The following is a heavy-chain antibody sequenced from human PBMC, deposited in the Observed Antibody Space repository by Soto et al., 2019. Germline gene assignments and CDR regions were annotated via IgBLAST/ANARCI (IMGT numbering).Heavy chain of an antibody. J-gene: IGHJ4*02. V-gene: IGHV3-30-3*01. D-gene: IGHD3-3*01. CDR3: ARDQGLRFFEWLFKYYFDY. Sequence: QVQLVESGGGVVQPGRSLRLSCAASGFTFSSYAMHWVRQAPDKGLEWVAVISYDGSNKYYADSVKGRFTISRDNSKNTLYLQMNSLRAEDTAVYYCARDQGLRFFEWLFKYYFDYWGQGTLVTVSS. CDR2: ISYDGSNK. CDR1: GFTFSSYA.